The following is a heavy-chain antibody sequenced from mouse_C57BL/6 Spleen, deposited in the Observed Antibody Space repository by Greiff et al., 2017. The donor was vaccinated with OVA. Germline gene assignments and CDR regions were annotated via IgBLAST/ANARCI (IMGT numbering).Heavy chain of an antibody. CDR3: ARSEYGNSFVFDY. J-gene: IGHJ2*01. CDR2: IDPSDSYT. V-gene: IGHV1-69*01. Sequence: QVQLQQPGAELVMPGASVKLSCKASGYTFTSYWMHWVKQRPGQGLEWIGEIDPSDSYTNYNQKFKGKSTLTVDKSSSTAYMQLSSLTSEESAVYYCARSEYGNSFVFDYWGQGTTLTVSS. D-gene: IGHD2-10*02. CDR1: GYTFTSYW.